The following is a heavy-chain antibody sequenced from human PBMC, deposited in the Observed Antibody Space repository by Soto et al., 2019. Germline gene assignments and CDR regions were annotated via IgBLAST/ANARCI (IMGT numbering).Heavy chain of an antibody. CDR2: IFYTGST. J-gene: IGHJ4*02. CDR3: VRKVAGTSRSDY. V-gene: IGHV4-59*01. CDR1: GGSINNYY. Sequence: QVQLQESGPGLVKPSETLSLTCSVSGGSINNYYWSWIRQPPGKGLEWVGYIFYTGSTNYNPSLKSRVTISVDTSTNQFSLKLNSVTAADTAVYYCVRKVAGTSRSDYWGQGTLVTVSS. D-gene: IGHD6-19*01.